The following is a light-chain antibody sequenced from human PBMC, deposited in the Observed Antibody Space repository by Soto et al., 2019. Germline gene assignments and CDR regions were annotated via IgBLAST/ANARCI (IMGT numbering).Light chain of an antibody. CDR1: QSVSSSY. CDR3: QLYGSSPPIT. CDR2: GAS. J-gene: IGKJ5*01. V-gene: IGKV3-20*01. Sequence: EIVLTQSPGTLSLSPGERATLSCRASQSVSSSYLAWYQQKPGQAPRLLIYGASSRATGIPDRFSGSGSGTDFTLTISRLEPEDFAVYYCQLYGSSPPITFGQGTLLE.